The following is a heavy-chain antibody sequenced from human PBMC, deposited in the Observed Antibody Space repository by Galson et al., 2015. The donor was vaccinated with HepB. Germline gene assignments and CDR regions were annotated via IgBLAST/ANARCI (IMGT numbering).Heavy chain of an antibody. Sequence: SVKVSCKVSGYTLTELSMHWVRQAPGKGLEWMGGFDPEDGETIYAQKFQGRVTMTEDTSTDTAYMELSSLRSEDTAVYYCATGRSGSYHYYYYYGMDVWGQGTTVTVSS. J-gene: IGHJ6*02. V-gene: IGHV1-24*01. CDR3: ATGRSGSYHYYYYYGMDV. CDR1: GYTLTELS. D-gene: IGHD1-26*01. CDR2: FDPEDGET.